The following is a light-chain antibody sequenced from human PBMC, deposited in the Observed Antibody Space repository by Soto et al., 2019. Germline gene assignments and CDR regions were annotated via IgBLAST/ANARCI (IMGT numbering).Light chain of an antibody. Sequence: QSVLTQPPSASGTPGQRVTISCSGSNSNIGSNTVNWYQQLPGTAPKLLIYNNNQRPSGVPDRFSGSKSGTSASLAISGLQSEDEADYYCAAWDDSLSVVVFGGGTKLTVL. CDR2: NNN. J-gene: IGLJ2*01. V-gene: IGLV1-44*01. CDR3: AAWDDSLSVVV. CDR1: NSNIGSNT.